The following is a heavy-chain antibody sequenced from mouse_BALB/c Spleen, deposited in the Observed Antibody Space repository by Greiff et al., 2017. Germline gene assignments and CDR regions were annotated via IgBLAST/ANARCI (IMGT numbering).Heavy chain of an antibody. D-gene: IGHD1-2*01. V-gene: IGHV10S3*01. CDR3: VRENYGLYAMDY. CDR1: GFTFNTNA. J-gene: IGHJ4*01. Sequence: GGGLVQPKGSLKLSCAASGFTFNTNAMNWVRQAPGKGLEWVARIRSKSNNYATYYADSVKDRFTISRDDSQSMLYLQMNNLKTEDTAMYYCVRENYGLYAMDYWGQGTSVTVSS. CDR2: IRSKSNNYAT.